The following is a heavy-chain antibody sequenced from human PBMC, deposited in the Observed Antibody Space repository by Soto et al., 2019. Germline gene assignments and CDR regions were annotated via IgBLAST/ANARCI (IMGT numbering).Heavy chain of an antibody. Sequence: PGGSLRLSCVASGFTFARHSMSWVRQAPGKGLEWVACITGDGSGKYYVASVEGRFTISRDNANNALHLQIDSLRVEDTALYYCARDWGGLGPSHDYWGQGTLVTVSS. CDR3: ARDWGGLGPSHDY. D-gene: IGHD3-10*01. CDR2: ITGDGSGK. CDR1: GFTFARHS. J-gene: IGHJ4*02. V-gene: IGHV3-7*01.